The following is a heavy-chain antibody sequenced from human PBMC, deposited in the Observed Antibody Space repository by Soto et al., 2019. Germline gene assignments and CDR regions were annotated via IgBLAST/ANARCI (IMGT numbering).Heavy chain of an antibody. CDR3: ARHGFSPDFWSSYFPAYYYYYMDV. V-gene: IGHV4-59*08. CDR2: IYYSGST. CDR1: GGSISSYY. D-gene: IGHD3-3*01. J-gene: IGHJ6*03. Sequence: SETLSLTCTVSGGSISSYYWSWIRQPPGKGLEWIGYIYYSGSTNYNPSLKSRVTISVDTSKNQFSLKLSSVTAADTAVYYCARHGFSPDFWSSYFPAYYYYYMDVWGKGTTVTVSS.